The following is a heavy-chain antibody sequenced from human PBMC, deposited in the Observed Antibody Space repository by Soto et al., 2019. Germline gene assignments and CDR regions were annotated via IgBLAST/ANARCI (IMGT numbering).Heavy chain of an antibody. CDR1: GFTVSSNY. Sequence: GGSLRLSCAASGFTVSSNYMSWVRQAPGKGLEWVSVIYSGGSTYYADSVKGRFTISRDNSKNTLYLQMNILRAEDTAVYYCARDGITGTTQKIDYWGQGTLVTVSS. CDR2: IYSGGST. D-gene: IGHD1-7*01. J-gene: IGHJ4*02. V-gene: IGHV3-66*01. CDR3: ARDGITGTTQKIDY.